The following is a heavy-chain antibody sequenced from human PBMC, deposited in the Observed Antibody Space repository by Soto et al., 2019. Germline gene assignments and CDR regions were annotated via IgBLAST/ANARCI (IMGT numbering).Heavy chain of an antibody. CDR1: GGTFSRHA. CDR3: ARGWGYDSNDYYYAY. CDR2: IIPIFGTA. D-gene: IGHD3-22*01. J-gene: IGHJ4*02. Sequence: QVQLVQSGAEVRKPGSSVKVSCKASGGTFSRHAISWVRQAPGQGLEWMGGIIPIFGTANHAQKFQGRVTIIADKSTSTVYMELSSLRSEETAMYYCARGWGYDSNDYYYAYWGQGTLVIVSS. V-gene: IGHV1-69*06.